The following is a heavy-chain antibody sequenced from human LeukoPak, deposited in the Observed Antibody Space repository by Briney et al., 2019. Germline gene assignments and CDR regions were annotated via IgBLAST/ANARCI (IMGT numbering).Heavy chain of an antibody. Sequence: DSVKGRFTISRDNSKNTLYLQMNSLRAEDTAVYYCARHSRGRWYVLYYWGQGTLVTVSS. D-gene: IGHD6-13*01. J-gene: IGHJ4*02. CDR3: ARHSRGRWYVLYY. V-gene: IGHV3-30*07.